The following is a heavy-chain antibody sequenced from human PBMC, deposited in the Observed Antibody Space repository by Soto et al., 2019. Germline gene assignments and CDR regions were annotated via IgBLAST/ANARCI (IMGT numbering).Heavy chain of an antibody. Sequence: TLSLTCTVSGGSISSSDHYWGWIRQPPGKGLEWVATIYYLGATYYNPSLKSRLTISVDTSKNQFSLKLSSVTAADTAIYYCVRHKADIAMSIDYWGQETLVTVSS. V-gene: IGHV4-39*01. D-gene: IGHD5-18*01. CDR3: VRHKADIAMSIDY. J-gene: IGHJ4*02. CDR2: IYYLGAT. CDR1: GGSISSSDHY.